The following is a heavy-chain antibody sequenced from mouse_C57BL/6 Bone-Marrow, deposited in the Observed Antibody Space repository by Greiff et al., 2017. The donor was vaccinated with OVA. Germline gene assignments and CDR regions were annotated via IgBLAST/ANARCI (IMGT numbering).Heavy chain of an antibody. CDR2: IDPENGDT. CDR1: GFNIKDDY. J-gene: IGHJ2*01. CDR3: TFDGYYFDY. Sequence: VQLQQPGAELVRPGASVKLSCTASGFNIKDDYMHWVKQRPEQGLEWIGWIDPENGDTEYASKFQGKATITADTSSNTAYLQLSSLTSEDTAVYYCTFDGYYFDYWGQGTTLTVSS. D-gene: IGHD2-3*01. V-gene: IGHV14-4*01.